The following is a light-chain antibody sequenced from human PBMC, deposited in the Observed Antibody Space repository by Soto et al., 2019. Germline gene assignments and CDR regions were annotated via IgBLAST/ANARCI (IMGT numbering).Light chain of an antibody. CDR3: QQIYSTPF. Sequence: DIQMTQSPSSLSASVGDRVTITCRASQSISSYLNWYQQKPGKAPKLLIYAASSLQSGVPSRFSGSGSGTDFTLTISSLQPEDFATYYCQQIYSTPFFGGGTKVEIK. V-gene: IGKV1-39*01. J-gene: IGKJ4*01. CDR2: AAS. CDR1: QSISSY.